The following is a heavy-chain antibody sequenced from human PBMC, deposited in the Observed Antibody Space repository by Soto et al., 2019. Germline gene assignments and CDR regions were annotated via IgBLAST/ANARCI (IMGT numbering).Heavy chain of an antibody. D-gene: IGHD3-16*01. CDR2: IYYSGST. CDR1: GGSVSSGSYS. CDR3: VKVVGGFGALSTGTAF. V-gene: IGHV4-61*01. J-gene: IGHJ6*04. Sequence: PSETLYLSSTVSGGSVSSGSYSWSWIRQHPGKGLEWIGYIYYSGSTNYNPSLKSRVTISVDTSKNQFSLKLSSVTAADTAVYYFVKVVGGFGALSTGTAFRGNGTSDPV.